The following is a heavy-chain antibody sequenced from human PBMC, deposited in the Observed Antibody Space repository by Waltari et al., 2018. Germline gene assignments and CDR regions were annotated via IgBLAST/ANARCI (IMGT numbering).Heavy chain of an antibody. CDR2: IYYSGST. V-gene: IGHV4-39*07. Sequence: QLQLQESGPGLVKPSETLSLTCTVSGGSISSSSYYWGWIRQPPGKGLVWIGSIYYSGSTYYNPSLKSRVTISVDTSKNQFSLKLSSVTAADTAVYYCARAPSGRRGWFDPWGQGTLVTVSS. CDR3: ARAPSGRRGWFDP. D-gene: IGHD5-12*01. CDR1: GGSISSSSYY. J-gene: IGHJ5*02.